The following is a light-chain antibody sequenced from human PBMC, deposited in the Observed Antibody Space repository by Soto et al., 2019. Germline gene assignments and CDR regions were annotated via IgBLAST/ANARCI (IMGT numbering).Light chain of an antibody. Sequence: FQMPKSHSTLSASVGDRVTITCRASQSISSWLAWYQQKPGKAPKLLIYDASSLESGVPSRFSGSGSGTEFTLTISSLQPDDFATYYCQHYNSYSETFGQGTKVDIK. CDR1: QSISSW. V-gene: IGKV1-5*01. CDR2: DAS. J-gene: IGKJ1*01. CDR3: QHYNSYSET.